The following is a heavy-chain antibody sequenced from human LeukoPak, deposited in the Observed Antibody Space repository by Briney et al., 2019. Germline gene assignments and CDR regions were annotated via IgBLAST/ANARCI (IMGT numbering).Heavy chain of an antibody. J-gene: IGHJ4*02. D-gene: IGHD3-22*01. Sequence: SETLSLTCTVSSGSMTDACWSWFRQAPGKGLEWLGFIYPNGLTEYSPPLRSRVSFSVATSKREETVRLSSVTASDTAVYYCTREGYGRSGYFLDLWGQGTLVTVSS. CDR3: TREGYGRSGYFLDL. CDR1: SGSMTDAC. CDR2: IYPNGLT. V-gene: IGHV4-59*12.